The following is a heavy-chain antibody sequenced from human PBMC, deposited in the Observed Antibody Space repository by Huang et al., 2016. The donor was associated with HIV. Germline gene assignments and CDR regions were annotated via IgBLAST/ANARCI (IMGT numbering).Heavy chain of an antibody. CDR1: GDSFKSYA. CDR2: ITPVFGAA. V-gene: IGHV1-69*13. D-gene: IGHD2-2*01. Sequence: QVQLVQSGAEVKKPGSSVKVSCEASGDSFKSYAISWVRQAPGQGLGWVGGITPVFGAADYAQKFRGRVTITADDSTNTVYMELNSLTSEDTAVYYCARRDASRGSGYYYYYYMDVWGIGTSVTVSS. CDR3: ARRDASRGSGYYYYYYMDV. J-gene: IGHJ6*03.